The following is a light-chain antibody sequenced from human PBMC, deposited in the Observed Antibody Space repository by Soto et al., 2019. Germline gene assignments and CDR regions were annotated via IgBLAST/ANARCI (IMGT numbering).Light chain of an antibody. CDR2: AAS. J-gene: IGKJ5*01. Sequence: DIQLTQSPSFLSASVGDRVTITCRASQGISSYLAWYQQKPGKAPKLLIYAASTLQSGVPSRFSGSGSGTEFTLTSSSLQDEDVATYYCQQIKSYPITFGQGTRMEIK. CDR1: QGISSY. CDR3: QQIKSYPIT. V-gene: IGKV1-9*01.